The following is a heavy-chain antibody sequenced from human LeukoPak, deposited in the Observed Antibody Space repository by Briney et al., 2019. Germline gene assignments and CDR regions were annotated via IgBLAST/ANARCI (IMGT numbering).Heavy chain of an antibody. CDR2: ISSSSSYI. Sequence: GGSLRLSCAASGFTFSSCSMNWVRQAPGKGLEWVSSISSSSSYIYYADSVKGRFTISRDNAKNSLYLQMNSLRAEDTAVYYCARDLDSSGWSWWGQGTLVTVSS. CDR3: ARDLDSSGWSW. CDR1: GFTFSSCS. V-gene: IGHV3-21*01. J-gene: IGHJ4*02. D-gene: IGHD6-19*01.